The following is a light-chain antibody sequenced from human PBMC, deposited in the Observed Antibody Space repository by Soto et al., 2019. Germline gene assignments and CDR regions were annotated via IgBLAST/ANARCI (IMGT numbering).Light chain of an antibody. V-gene: IGLV2-14*01. CDR2: DVS. CDR3: SLYTSSSALYV. CDR1: SSDVGGYNY. Sequence: QSVLTQPASVSGSPGQSITISCTGTSSDVGGYNYVSWYQQHPGKAPKLMIYDVSNRPSGVSNRFSGSKSGNTASLTISGFQAEDEADYYCSLYTSSSALYVFGTGTKVTVL. J-gene: IGLJ1*01.